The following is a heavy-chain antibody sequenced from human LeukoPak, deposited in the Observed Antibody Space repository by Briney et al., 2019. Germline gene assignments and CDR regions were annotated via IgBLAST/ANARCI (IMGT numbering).Heavy chain of an antibody. J-gene: IGHJ6*03. Sequence: SETLSLTCAVSGYSISNGYYWVWIRQPPGRGLEWIGSLYHSDSAYYNPSLRSRVSMSVDTSKNQFSLTLSFVTAADTAVYYCARQHDSYYYYYIDVWGSGTTVTVSS. CDR3: ARQHDSYYYYYIDV. CDR1: GYSISNGYY. V-gene: IGHV4-38-2*01. CDR2: LYHSDSA.